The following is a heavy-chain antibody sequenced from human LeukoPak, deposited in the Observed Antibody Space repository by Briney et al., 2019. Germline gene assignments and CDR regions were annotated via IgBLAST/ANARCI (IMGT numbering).Heavy chain of an antibody. D-gene: IGHD5-18*01. J-gene: IGHJ4*02. Sequence: GSLRLSCAASGFTFSSYAMSWVRQAPGKGLEWVSAISGSTNYNPSLKSRVTISVDTSKNQFSLKLSSVTAADTAVYYCARSRGYSYGLRYWGQGTLVTVSS. V-gene: IGHV4-34*01. CDR3: ARSRGYSYGLRY. CDR2: ISGST. CDR1: GFTFSSYA.